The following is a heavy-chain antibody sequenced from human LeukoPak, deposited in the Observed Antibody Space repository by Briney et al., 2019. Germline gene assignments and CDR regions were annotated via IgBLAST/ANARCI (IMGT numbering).Heavy chain of an antibody. CDR3: AKEGFDS. J-gene: IGHJ4*02. Sequence: GGSLRLSCAASGFSFSAYGMHWVRQAPGKGLEWVSSISNSGGSTYYADSVKGRFTISRDNSKNTLYLQMNSLRAEDTAVYYCAKEGFDSWGQGTLVTVSS. V-gene: IGHV3-23*01. CDR1: GFSFSAYG. CDR2: ISNSGGST.